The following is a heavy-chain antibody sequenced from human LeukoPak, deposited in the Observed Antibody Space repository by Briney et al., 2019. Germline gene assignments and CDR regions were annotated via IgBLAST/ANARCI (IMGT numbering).Heavy chain of an antibody. J-gene: IGHJ4*02. CDR3: ARDITMVRGVLDY. Sequence: GRSLRLSCAASGFAFSSYAMHWVRQAPGKGLEWVAVISYDGSNKYYADSVKGRFTISGDNSKNTLYLQMNSLRAEDTAVYYCARDITMVRGVLDYWGQGTLVTVSS. D-gene: IGHD3-10*01. CDR1: GFAFSSYA. CDR2: ISYDGSNK. V-gene: IGHV3-30*04.